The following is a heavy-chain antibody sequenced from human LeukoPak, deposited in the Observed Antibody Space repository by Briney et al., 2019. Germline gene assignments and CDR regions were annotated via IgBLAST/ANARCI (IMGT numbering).Heavy chain of an antibody. CDR3: ARDLGGTDPQPFDY. J-gene: IGHJ4*02. D-gene: IGHD1-14*01. Sequence: EASVKVSCKASGYTFTSYGISWVRQAPGQGLEWMGWISAYNGNTNYAQKFQGRVTMTTDTSTSTVYLELRSLRSDDTAVYYCARDLGGTDPQPFDYWGQGTLVTVSS. CDR1: GYTFTSYG. V-gene: IGHV1-18*01. CDR2: ISAYNGNT.